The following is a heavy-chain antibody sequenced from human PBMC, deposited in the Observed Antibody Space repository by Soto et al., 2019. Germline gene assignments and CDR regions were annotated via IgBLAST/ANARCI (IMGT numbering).Heavy chain of an antibody. J-gene: IGHJ4*02. CDR2: IYYSGST. CDR3: ARTTFGGPDAY. CDR1: GGTISSYY. D-gene: IGHD3-16*01. Sequence: PPENLSLTYTVSGGTISSYYWSWFRQPPGKGLEWIGYIYYSGSTNNNPSLKSRVTISVDTSKNQFSLKLSSVTAADKAVYYCARTTFGGPDAYWGQGALATVS. V-gene: IGHV4-59*01.